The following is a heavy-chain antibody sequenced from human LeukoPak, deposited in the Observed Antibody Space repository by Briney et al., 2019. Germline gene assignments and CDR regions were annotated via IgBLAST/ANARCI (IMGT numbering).Heavy chain of an antibody. CDR3: ASGTGFGELLYTSDYYGMDV. J-gene: IGHJ6*02. D-gene: IGHD3-10*01. Sequence: GASVKVSCKASGGTFSSYAISWVRQAPGQGLEWMGGIIPIFGTANYAQKFQGRVTITADESTSTAYMELSSLRSEDTAVYYCASGTGFGELLYTSDYYGMDVWGQGTTVTVSS. V-gene: IGHV1-69*13. CDR2: IIPIFGTA. CDR1: GGTFSSYA.